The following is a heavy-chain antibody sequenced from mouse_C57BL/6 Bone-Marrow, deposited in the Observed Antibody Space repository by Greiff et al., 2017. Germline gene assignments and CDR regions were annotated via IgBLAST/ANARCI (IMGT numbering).Heavy chain of an antibody. J-gene: IGHJ1*03. D-gene: IGHD1-1*01. CDR2: IRSKSSNYAT. V-gene: IGHV10-3*01. CDR3: VREDYYGSSPHWYFDV. CDR1: GFTFNTYA. Sequence: EVQVVESGGGLVQPKGSLKLSCAASGFTFNTYAMHWVRQAPGKGLEWVARIRSKSSNYATYYADSVKDRFTISRDDSQSMLYLQMNNLKTEDTAMYYCVREDYYGSSPHWYFDVWGTGTTVTVSS.